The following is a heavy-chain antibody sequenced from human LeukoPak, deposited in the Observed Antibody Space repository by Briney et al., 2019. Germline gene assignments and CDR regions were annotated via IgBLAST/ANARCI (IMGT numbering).Heavy chain of an antibody. CDR2: ISGSGDGT. J-gene: IGHJ4*02. D-gene: IGHD3-10*01. CDR1: GFTFSSYA. V-gene: IGHV3-23*01. Sequence: AGGSLRLSCAASGFTFSSYAMSWVRQAPGKGLEWVSGISGSGDGTYYADSVKGRFTISRDNSKNTLYLEMNSLRADDTALYYCARDFVPGSPDYFDFWGQGTLVTVSS. CDR3: ARDFVPGSPDYFDF.